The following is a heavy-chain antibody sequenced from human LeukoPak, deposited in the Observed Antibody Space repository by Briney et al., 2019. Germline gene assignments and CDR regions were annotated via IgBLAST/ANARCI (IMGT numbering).Heavy chain of an antibody. CDR3: AREWGSRAFDI. Sequence: SETLSLTCTVSGGSISSGDYYWSWIRQPPGKGLEWIGYIYYSGSTYYNPSLKSRVTISVDTSKNQFSLKLSSVTAADTAVYYCAREWGSRAFDIWGQGTMVTVSS. CDR2: IYYSGST. CDR1: GGSISSGDYY. V-gene: IGHV4-30-4*08. D-gene: IGHD7-27*01. J-gene: IGHJ3*02.